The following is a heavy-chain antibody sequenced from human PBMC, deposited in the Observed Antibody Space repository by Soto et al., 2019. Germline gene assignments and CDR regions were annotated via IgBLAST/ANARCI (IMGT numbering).Heavy chain of an antibody. CDR3: ARGASGYYPLAWFDP. J-gene: IGHJ5*02. V-gene: IGHV4-59*01. Sequence: SETLSRTCTVSGGSISSYYWTWIRQPPGKGLEWIGYMYYSGISNYNPSLKSRVTILLDTPKNQFSLKLSSVTAADSAVYYCARGASGYYPLAWFDPWGQGTLVTVSS. D-gene: IGHD3-3*01. CDR2: MYYSGIS. CDR1: GGSISSYY.